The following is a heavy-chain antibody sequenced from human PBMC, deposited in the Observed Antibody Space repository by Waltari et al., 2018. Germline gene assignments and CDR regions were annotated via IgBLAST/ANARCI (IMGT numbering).Heavy chain of an antibody. V-gene: IGHV4-39*01. CDR1: GGPLRSSYH. D-gene: IGHD4-17*01. CDR2: MYYSGAT. Sequence: QLQLQESGPGLVHPSETLSLNCTSSGGPLRSSYHWAWVRQPPGKGLEWVGTMYYSGATSNNPSLDSRLSMSIDTSKNLFSLKLSSVTATDTGVYFCVRPGSTVTPRAFDIWGQGIKVTVSS. CDR3: VRPGSTVTPRAFDI. J-gene: IGHJ3*02.